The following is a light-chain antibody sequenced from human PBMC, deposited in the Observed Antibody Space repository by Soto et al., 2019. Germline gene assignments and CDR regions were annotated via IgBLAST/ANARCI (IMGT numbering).Light chain of an antibody. V-gene: IGKV3-11*01. Sequence: EIVLIQSPATLSLSPGERATLSCRASQSVGSYLAWYQHKPGQAPRLLISDASNRATGIPARFIGSGSETDFTLTISSLEPEDFAVYYCQQYNTWPPITFGQGTRLEIK. CDR1: QSVGSY. CDR3: QQYNTWPPIT. J-gene: IGKJ5*01. CDR2: DAS.